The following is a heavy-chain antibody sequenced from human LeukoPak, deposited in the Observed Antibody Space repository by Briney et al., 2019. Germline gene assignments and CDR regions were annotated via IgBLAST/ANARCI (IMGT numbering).Heavy chain of an antibody. J-gene: IGHJ5*02. CDR1: GFTFSSYE. CDR3: AKVSEYQLLSPEGWFDP. D-gene: IGHD2-2*01. Sequence: GGSLRLSCAASGFTFSSYEMNWVRQAPGKGLEWVAVISYDGSNKYYADSVKGRFTISRDNSKNTLYLQMNSLRAEDTAVYYCAKVSEYQLLSPEGWFDPWGQGTLVTVSS. V-gene: IGHV3-30*18. CDR2: ISYDGSNK.